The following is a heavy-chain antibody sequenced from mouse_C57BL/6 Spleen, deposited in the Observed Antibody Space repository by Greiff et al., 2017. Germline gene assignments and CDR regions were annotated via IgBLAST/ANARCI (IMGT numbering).Heavy chain of an antibody. CDR1: GYTFTSYW. CDR2: IDPSDSYT. J-gene: IGHJ3*01. D-gene: IGHD2-4*01. Sequence: QVQLQQPGAELVKPGASVKLSCKASGYTFTSYWMQWVKQRPGQGLEWIGEIDPSDSYTNYNQKFKGKATLTVDTSSSTAYMQLSSLTSEDSAVYYCASYDYDRAWFAYWGQGTLVTVSA. CDR3: ASYDYDRAWFAY. V-gene: IGHV1-50*01.